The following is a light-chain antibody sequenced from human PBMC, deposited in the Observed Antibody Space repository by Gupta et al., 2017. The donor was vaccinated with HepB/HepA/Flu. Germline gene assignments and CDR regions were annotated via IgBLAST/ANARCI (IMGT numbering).Light chain of an antibody. V-gene: IGKV3-20*01. CDR3: QNKGSPPFT. Sequence: EIVLTQSPGSLSLSPGERATLSCRASQSVSSSYFAWYQQKPGQAPRLLNYGASSRATGLPDRFSGSGSRTEFPLTISRREPEDFAVYYCQNKGSPPFTFGRGTQVDIK. J-gene: IGKJ4*01. CDR2: GAS. CDR1: QSVSSSY.